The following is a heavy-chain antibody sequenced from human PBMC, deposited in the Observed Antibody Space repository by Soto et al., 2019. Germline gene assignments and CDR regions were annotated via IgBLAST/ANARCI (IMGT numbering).Heavy chain of an antibody. CDR1: GTYVTIFS. V-gene: IGHV4-4*07. CDR3: AGNPYVRGNDFFFDP. CDR2: IYIRGSP. J-gene: IGHJ5*02. D-gene: IGHD3-10*02. Sequence: SETLSLTCAVSGTYVTIFSWILVRQPPGRGLEWVGRIYIRGSPNYNPSLEGRITMSIDTSKNEVSLKLRSVTAADTAIYFCAGNPYVRGNDFFFDPWGRGSLVTVSS.